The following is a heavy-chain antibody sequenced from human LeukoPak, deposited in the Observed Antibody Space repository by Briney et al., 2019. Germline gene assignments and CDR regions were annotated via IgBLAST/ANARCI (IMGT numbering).Heavy chain of an antibody. J-gene: IGHJ5*02. CDR3: SRGGYGDYNNWFDP. CDR1: GFTFSSFA. D-gene: IGHD4-17*01. CDR2: IWYNGSNK. V-gene: IGHV3-33*01. Sequence: PGRSLRLSCAAPGFTFSSFAMHWVRQAPGKGLEWVADIWYNGSNKYYAESVKGRFTISRDNSRNTLYLQMNSLRAEDTAVYYCSRGGYGDYNNWFDPWGQGTLVIVSS.